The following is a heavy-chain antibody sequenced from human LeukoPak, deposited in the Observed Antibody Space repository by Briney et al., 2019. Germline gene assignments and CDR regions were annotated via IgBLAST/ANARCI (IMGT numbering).Heavy chain of an antibody. J-gene: IGHJ5*01. V-gene: IGHV4-39*01. D-gene: IGHD3-3*01. Sequence: SETLSLTCTVSVGSISSSSYYWGCIRQPPGKGLEWLGSIYYSVSTYYNPSLKSRVTISVDTSKNQFSLKLSSVTAADTAVYYCARRLGVVINNWFDSWGQGTLVTVSS. CDR3: ARRLGVVINNWFDS. CDR2: IYYSVST. CDR1: VGSISSSSYY.